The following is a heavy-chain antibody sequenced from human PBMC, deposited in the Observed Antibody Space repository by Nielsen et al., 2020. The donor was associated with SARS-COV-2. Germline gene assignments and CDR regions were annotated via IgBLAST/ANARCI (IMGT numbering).Heavy chain of an antibody. Sequence: WIRQPPGKGLEWVGFIRSKAYGGTTEYAASVKGRFTISRDDSKSIAYLQMNSLKTEDTAVYYCTRDDFWSGYPDYWGQGTLVTVSS. CDR3: TRDDFWSGYPDY. CDR2: IRSKAYGGTT. V-gene: IGHV3-49*02. D-gene: IGHD3-3*01. J-gene: IGHJ4*02.